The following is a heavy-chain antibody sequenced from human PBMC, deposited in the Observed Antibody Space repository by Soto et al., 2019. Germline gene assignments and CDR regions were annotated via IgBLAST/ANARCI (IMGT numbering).Heavy chain of an antibody. V-gene: IGHV4-59*01. J-gene: IGHJ4*02. CDR3: ARVFGSGDCSGGSCYSEDY. CDR1: GCSISSYY. CDR2: IYYSGST. D-gene: IGHD2-15*01. Sequence: PXETLSLTCTVSGCSISSYYWSWIRQPPGKGLEWIGYIYYSGSTNYNPSLKSRVTISVDTSKNQFSLKLSSVTAADTAVYYCARVFGSGDCSGGSCYSEDYWGQGTLVTVSS.